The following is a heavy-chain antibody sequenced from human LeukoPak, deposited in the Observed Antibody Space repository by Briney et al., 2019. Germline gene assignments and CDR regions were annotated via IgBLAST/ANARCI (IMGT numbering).Heavy chain of an antibody. CDR3: ATDYALAAAGTVFDY. Sequence: GASVKVSCKVSGYTLTELSMHWVRQAPGKGLEWMGGFDPEDGETIYAQKFQGRVTMTEDTSTDTAYMELSSLRSEDTAVYYCATDYALAAAGTVFDYWGQGTLVTVSP. D-gene: IGHD6-13*01. V-gene: IGHV1-24*01. CDR2: FDPEDGET. CDR1: GYTLTELS. J-gene: IGHJ4*02.